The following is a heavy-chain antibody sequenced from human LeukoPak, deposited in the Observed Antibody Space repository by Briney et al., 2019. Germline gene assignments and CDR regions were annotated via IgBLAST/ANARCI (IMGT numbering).Heavy chain of an antibody. CDR3: ARGSYGSGSYYNVPDAFDI. Sequence: SETLSLTCAVYGGSLSGYYWIWIRQPPGKGLEWIGEINHSGSTNYNPSLKSRVTISVDTSKNQFSLKLSSVTAADTAVYYCARGSYGSGSYYNVPDAFDIWGQGTMVTVSS. CDR1: GGSLSGYY. CDR2: INHSGST. J-gene: IGHJ3*02. V-gene: IGHV4-34*01. D-gene: IGHD3-10*01.